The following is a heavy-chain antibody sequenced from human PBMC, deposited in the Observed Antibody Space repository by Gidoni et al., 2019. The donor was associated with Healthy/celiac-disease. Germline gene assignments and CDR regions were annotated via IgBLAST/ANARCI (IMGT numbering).Heavy chain of an antibody. CDR1: GSTGSSYS. CDR2: ISSSSSYI. Sequence: EVQLVESGGGVVRPGGCRRLSRAASGSTGSSYSMKWVRQAPGKGLNWVSYISSSSSYIYYADSVKGRFTISRDNAMNSLYLQMNSLRAEGTAVYYCARDVPLYYYGMDVWGQGTMVTVSS. J-gene: IGHJ6*02. CDR3: ARDVPLYYYGMDV. V-gene: IGHV3-21*01.